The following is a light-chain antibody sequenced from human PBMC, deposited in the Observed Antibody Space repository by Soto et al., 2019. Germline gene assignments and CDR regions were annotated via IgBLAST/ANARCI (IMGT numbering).Light chain of an antibody. CDR3: SSYTSSSTLV. CDR2: EVS. J-gene: IGLJ3*02. Sequence: QSALTQPASVSGSPGQSITISCTGTSSDVGAYNYVSWYQHHPGKAPKLMIYEVSNRPSGVSNRFSGSKSDNTASLTISGLQDEDEADYYCSSYTSSSTLVFGGGTKLTVL. V-gene: IGLV2-14*01. CDR1: SSDVGAYNY.